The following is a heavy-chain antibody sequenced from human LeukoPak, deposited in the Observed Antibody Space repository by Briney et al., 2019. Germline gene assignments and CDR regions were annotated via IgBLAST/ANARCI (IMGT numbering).Heavy chain of an antibody. CDR2: IYYDGSA. Sequence: SETLSLTCTVSGGSISSSGYYWGWIRQPPGMGLEWIGSIYYDGSAFYNPSLKSRVTISVDTSKNQFSLKLSSVTAADTAVYYCARRLRYFDWLPQSPVDYWGQGTLVTVSS. CDR3: ARRLRYFDWLPQSPVDY. J-gene: IGHJ4*02. D-gene: IGHD3-9*01. V-gene: IGHV4-39*07. CDR1: GGSISSSGYY.